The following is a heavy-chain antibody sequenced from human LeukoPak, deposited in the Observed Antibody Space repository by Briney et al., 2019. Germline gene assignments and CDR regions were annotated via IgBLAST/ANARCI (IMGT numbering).Heavy chain of an antibody. CDR1: GDSIGRYY. CDR3: TTDAMSDDYGDYYFDY. V-gene: IGHV3-15*01. CDR2: IKSKTDGGTT. J-gene: IGHJ4*02. Sequence: PSETLSLTCTVSGDSIGRYYWSWVRQAPGKGLEWVGRIKSKTDGGTTDYAAPVKGRFTISRDDSKNTLYLQMDSLKTEDTAVYYCTTDAMSDDYGDYYFDYWGQGTLVTVSS. D-gene: IGHD4-17*01.